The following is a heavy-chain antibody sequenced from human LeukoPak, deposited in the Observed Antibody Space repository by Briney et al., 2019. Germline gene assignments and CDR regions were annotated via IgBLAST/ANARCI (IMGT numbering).Heavy chain of an antibody. J-gene: IGHJ6*03. CDR1: GGSFSGYY. CDR3: ARGHIGYYYYMDV. CDR2: INHSGST. Sequence: SETLSLTGAVYGGSFSGYYWSWIRQPPGKGLEWIGEINHSGSTNYNPSLKSRVTISVDTSKNQFSLKLSSVTAADTAVYYCARGHIGYYYYMDVWGKGTTVTVSS. D-gene: IGHD5-12*01. V-gene: IGHV4-34*01.